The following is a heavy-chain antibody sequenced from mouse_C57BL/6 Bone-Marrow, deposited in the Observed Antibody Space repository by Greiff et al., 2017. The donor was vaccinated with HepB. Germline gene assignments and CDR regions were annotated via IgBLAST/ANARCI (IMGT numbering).Heavy chain of an antibody. CDR2: IYPGNSDT. J-gene: IGHJ3*01. V-gene: IGHV1-5*01. CDR3: TRRGGLRRLPWFAY. D-gene: IGHD1-2*01. CDR1: GYTFTSYW. Sequence: VQLKQSGTVLARPGASVKMSCKTSGYTFTSYWMHWVKQRPGQGLEWIGAIYPGNSDTSYNQKFKGKAKLTAVTAASTAYMELSSLTNEDSAVYYCTRRGGLRRLPWFAYWGQGTLVTVSA.